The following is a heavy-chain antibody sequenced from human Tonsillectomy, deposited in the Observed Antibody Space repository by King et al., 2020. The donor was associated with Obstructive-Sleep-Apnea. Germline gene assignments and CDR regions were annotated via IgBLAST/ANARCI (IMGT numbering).Heavy chain of an antibody. CDR1: GFTFSSYS. V-gene: IGHV3-21*01. CDR2: ISSTGGSI. J-gene: IGHJ4*02. Sequence: VQLVESGGDLVKPGGSLRLSCRASGFTFSSYSLNWVRQAPGKGLEWVSSISSTGGSINYADSVKGRFTISRDSAKNSLYLQMNSLRAEDAAVYYCARDSRDGWGVRYFDYWGQGTVVIVSS. CDR3: ARDSRDGWGVRYFDY. D-gene: IGHD3-10*02.